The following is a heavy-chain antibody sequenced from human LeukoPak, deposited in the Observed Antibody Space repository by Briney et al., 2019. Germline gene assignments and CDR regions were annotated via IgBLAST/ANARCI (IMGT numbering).Heavy chain of an antibody. V-gene: IGHV3-30*02. Sequence: GGSLRLSCVVSGFTLSSYAMSWVRQAPGKGLEWVAFIRYDGSNKYYADSVKGRFTISRDNSKNTPYLQMNSLRAEDTAVYYCAKEYKYQLLFDYWGQGTLVTVSS. CDR2: IRYDGSNK. D-gene: IGHD2-2*01. CDR1: GFTLSSYA. J-gene: IGHJ4*02. CDR3: AKEYKYQLLFDY.